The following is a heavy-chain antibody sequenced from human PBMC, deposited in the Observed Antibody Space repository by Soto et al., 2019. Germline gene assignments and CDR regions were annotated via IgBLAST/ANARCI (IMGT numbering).Heavy chain of an antibody. CDR1: GYNFRKYG. D-gene: IGHD3-9*01. J-gene: IGHJ4*02. Sequence: ASVKVSCKASGYNFRKYGITWVRQAPGQGLEWVGWISSYNGNTNFAHKYQGRVTMTTDTSTTTAYMELRSLRSDDTAVYYCAREELPYDVLTGLPGFDYWGQGALVTVSS. CDR2: ISSYNGNT. V-gene: IGHV1-18*01. CDR3: AREELPYDVLTGLPGFDY.